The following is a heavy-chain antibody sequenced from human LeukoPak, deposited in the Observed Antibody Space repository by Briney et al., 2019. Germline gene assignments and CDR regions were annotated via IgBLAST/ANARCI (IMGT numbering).Heavy chain of an antibody. V-gene: IGHV1-2*02. Sequence: ASVKVSCKASGYTFTGYYMHWVRQAPGQGLEWMGWINPNSGGTNYAQKFQGRVTMTRDTTISTAYMELSRLRSHDTAVYYCARGRAGYSRLDYWGQGTRVTVSS. CDR3: ARGRAGYSRLDY. D-gene: IGHD5-18*01. J-gene: IGHJ4*02. CDR2: INPNSGGT. CDR1: GYTFTGYY.